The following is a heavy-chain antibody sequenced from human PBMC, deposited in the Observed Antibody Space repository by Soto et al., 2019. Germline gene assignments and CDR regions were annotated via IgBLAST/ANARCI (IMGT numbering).Heavy chain of an antibody. Sequence: PSETLSLTCTVSCGSVSSGSYYWSWIRQPPGKGLEWIGYIYYSGSTNYNPSLKSRVTISVDTSKNQFSLKLSSVTAADTAVYYCARVSRIAVAGTGWFDPWGQGTLVTVSS. V-gene: IGHV4-61*01. D-gene: IGHD6-19*01. J-gene: IGHJ5*02. CDR2: IYYSGST. CDR1: CGSVSSGSYY. CDR3: ARVSRIAVAGTGWFDP.